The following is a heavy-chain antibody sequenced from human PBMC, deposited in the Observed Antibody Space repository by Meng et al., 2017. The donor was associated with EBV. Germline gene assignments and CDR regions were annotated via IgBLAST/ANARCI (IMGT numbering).Heavy chain of an antibody. J-gene: IGHJ4*02. CDR1: GYNCTSYG. D-gene: IGHD3-22*01. V-gene: IGHV1-18*01. Sequence: QGKLGQAGAEVKKPGASVKVSCKASGYNCTSYGISWVRQAPGQGLEWMGWISAYNGNTNYAQKLQGRVTMTTDTSTSTAYMELRSLRSDDTAVYYCARDGRLYDTPSPFDYWGQGTLVTASS. CDR2: ISAYNGNT. CDR3: ARDGRLYDTPSPFDY.